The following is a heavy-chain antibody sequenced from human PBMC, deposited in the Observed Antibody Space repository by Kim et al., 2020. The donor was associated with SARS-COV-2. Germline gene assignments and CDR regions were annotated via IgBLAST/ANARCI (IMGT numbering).Heavy chain of an antibody. CDR3: AKDRWFADPAGYFDQ. D-gene: IGHD3-10*01. V-gene: IGHV3-23*01. J-gene: IGHJ4*01. CDR1: GFTFSANA. CDR2: ISGNGENT. Sequence: GGSLRLSCAASGFTFSANAMSWVRQAPGKGLELVSGISGNGENTYYADSVKGRFTISRDNSRNTLYLQMNSLRAEDTAVYYCAKDRWFADPAGYFDQWG.